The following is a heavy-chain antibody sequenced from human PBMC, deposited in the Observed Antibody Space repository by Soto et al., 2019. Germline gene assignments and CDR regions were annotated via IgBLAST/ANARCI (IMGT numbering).Heavy chain of an antibody. CDR1: GFTFSDYY. Sequence: QVQLVESGGGLVTPGGSLRLSCASSGFTFSDYYMSWIRQAPGKGLEWLSYISPGSRYPAYADSVKGRFTISRDNARRSLSLQMNSLTVDDTAIYYCVRGGGGGLFDPWGQGSMVTASS. D-gene: IGHD2-15*01. CDR3: VRGGGGGLFDP. J-gene: IGHJ5*02. CDR2: ISPGSRYP. V-gene: IGHV3-11*06.